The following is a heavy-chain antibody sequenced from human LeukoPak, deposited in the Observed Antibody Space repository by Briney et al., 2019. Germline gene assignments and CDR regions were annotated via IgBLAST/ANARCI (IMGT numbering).Heavy chain of an antibody. Sequence: GGSLRLSCAASGFTFSSYAMHWVRQAPGKGLEGVAVISYDGSNKYYADSVKGRFTISRDNSKNTLYLQMNSLRAEDTAVYYCARDLYYYDSSGYYGPDYWGQGTLVTVSS. CDR3: ARDLYYYDSSGYYGPDY. D-gene: IGHD3-22*01. V-gene: IGHV3-30-3*01. J-gene: IGHJ4*02. CDR1: GFTFSSYA. CDR2: ISYDGSNK.